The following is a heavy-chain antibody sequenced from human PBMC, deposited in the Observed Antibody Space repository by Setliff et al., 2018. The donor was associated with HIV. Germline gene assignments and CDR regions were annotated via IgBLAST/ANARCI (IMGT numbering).Heavy chain of an antibody. CDR3: ARYPAFRRYYDILTGYSPSWFDP. CDR2: ISAYNGNT. CDR1: GYTFTNYG. J-gene: IGHJ5*02. V-gene: IGHV1-18*01. Sequence: ASVKVSCKASGYTFTNYGINWVRQAPGQGLEWMGWISAYNGNTNHAQKLQGRVTMTKDTSTSTAYMELRSLRSADTAVYYCARYPAFRRYYDILTGYSPSWFDPWGQGTLVTVSS. D-gene: IGHD3-9*01.